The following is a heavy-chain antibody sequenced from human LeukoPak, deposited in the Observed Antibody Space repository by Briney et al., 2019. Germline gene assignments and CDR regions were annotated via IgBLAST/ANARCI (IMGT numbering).Heavy chain of an antibody. CDR2: ISQDGSEK. CDR3: ARGSGGGSTYDY. J-gene: IGHJ4*02. D-gene: IGHD1-26*01. V-gene: IGHV3-7*01. Sequence: GGSLRLSCAVSGFTLRSYWMSWVRQAPGKGLEWLTNISQDGSEKYYVGSVKGRFTISRDDANNSLYLQMNSLRAGDTAVYYCARGSGGGSTYDYWGQGSLVTVSS. CDR1: GFTLRSYW.